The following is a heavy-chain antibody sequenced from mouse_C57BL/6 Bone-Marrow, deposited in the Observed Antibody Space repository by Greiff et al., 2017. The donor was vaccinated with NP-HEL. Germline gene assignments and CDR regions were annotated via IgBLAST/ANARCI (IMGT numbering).Heavy chain of an antibody. D-gene: IGHD2-3*01. V-gene: IGHV1-7*01. CDR3: ARRRWLLRYYYAMDY. CDR1: GYTFTSYW. Sequence: VNVVESGAELAKPGASVKLSCKASGYTFTSYWMHWVKQRPGQGLEWIGYINPSSGYTKYNQKFKDKATLTADKSASTAYMQLSSLTYEDSAVYYCARRRWLLRYYYAMDYWGQGTSVTVSS. CDR2: INPSSGYT. J-gene: IGHJ4*01.